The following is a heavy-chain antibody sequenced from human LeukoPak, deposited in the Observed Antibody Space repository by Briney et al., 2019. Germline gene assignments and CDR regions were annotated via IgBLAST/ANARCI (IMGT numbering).Heavy chain of an antibody. Sequence: KASETLSLTCAVYGGSFSGYYWSWICQPPRKRLEWIWEINHSGSTNYNPSLKSRVTISGDTSKNQCSLKLSSVTAADTAVYYCARAQPSGGSVDYWGQGTLVTVSS. CDR1: GGSFSGYY. D-gene: IGHD2-15*01. V-gene: IGHV4-34*01. CDR3: ARAQPSGGSVDY. J-gene: IGHJ4*02. CDR2: INHSGST.